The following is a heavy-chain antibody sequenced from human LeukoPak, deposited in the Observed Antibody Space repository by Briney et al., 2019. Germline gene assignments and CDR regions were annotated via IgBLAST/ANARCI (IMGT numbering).Heavy chain of an antibody. CDR3: AKDIPRD. CDR1: GFTFSTYA. V-gene: IGHV3-23*01. J-gene: IGHJ4*02. CDR2: ISGSGRST. Sequence: PGGSLRLSXAASGFTFSTYAMSWLQQAPGQGLEWVSAISGSGRSTYYADSVKGRFTISRDNSKNTLYLQMNSLRADDTAIYYCAKDIPRDWGQGTLVTVSS. D-gene: IGHD2-21*01.